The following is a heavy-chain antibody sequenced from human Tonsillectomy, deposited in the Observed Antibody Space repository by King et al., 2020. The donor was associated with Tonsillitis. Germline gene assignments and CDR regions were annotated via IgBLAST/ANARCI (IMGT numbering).Heavy chain of an antibody. V-gene: IGHV1-69*01. CDR1: GSTFTKSA. Sequence: VQLVESGAEVKKPGSPVKVSCKASGSTFTKSAISWVRRAPGQGREWMGGIVPIFGTTNYAQRLQGRVTITADESTSTAYMELSSLRSEDTAVYYCARVGTSRHYVEMRRNFPYDFYSFMDVCGKGTSVTFSS. D-gene: IGHD3-16*01. CDR2: IVPIFGTT. CDR3: ARVGTSRHYVEMRRNFPYDFYSFMDV. J-gene: IGHJ6*03.